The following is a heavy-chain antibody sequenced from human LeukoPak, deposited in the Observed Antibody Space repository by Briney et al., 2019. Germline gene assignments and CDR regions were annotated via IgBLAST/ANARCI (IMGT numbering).Heavy chain of an antibody. CDR2: INPNSGGT. CDR3: ARSGYSYCTGAFGYYYYYMDG. CDR1: GYTFTSYY. D-gene: IGHD5-18*01. Sequence: ASVKVSCKASGYTFTSYYMHWVRQAPGQGLEWMGWINPNSGGTNYAQKFQGRVTMTRDTSISTAYMELSRLRSDDTVVYYCARSGYSYCTGAFGYYYYYMDGWGKGTTVNISS. V-gene: IGHV1-2*02. J-gene: IGHJ6*03.